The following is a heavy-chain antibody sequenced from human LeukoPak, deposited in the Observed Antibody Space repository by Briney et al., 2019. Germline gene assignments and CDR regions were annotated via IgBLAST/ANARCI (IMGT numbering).Heavy chain of an antibody. CDR3: VKGIRGYYYNMDV. J-gene: IGHJ6*02. Sequence: PGGSLRLSCAASGFTFSTTAMSWVRQAPGKGLEWVSGIRGSGDRTFYADSVEGRFTISRDKPKNTLYLQMNSLRAEDTAVYYCVKGIRGYYYNMDVWGQGTTVTVSS. CDR1: GFTFSTTA. CDR2: IRGSGDRT. V-gene: IGHV3-23*01.